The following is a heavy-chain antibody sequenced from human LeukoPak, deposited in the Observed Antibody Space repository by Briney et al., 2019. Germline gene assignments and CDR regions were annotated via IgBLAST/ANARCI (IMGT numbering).Heavy chain of an antibody. J-gene: IGHJ4*02. Sequence: GGSLRLSCAASGFTFSSYSMNWVRQAPGKGLEWVSSISSSSSYIYYADTVKGRFTISRDNAKNSLYLQMNSLRAEDTAVYYCARESSKWLHKNWGQGTLVTVSS. CDR2: ISSSSSYI. D-gene: IGHD5-24*01. CDR3: ARESSKWLHKN. V-gene: IGHV3-21*01. CDR1: GFTFSSYS.